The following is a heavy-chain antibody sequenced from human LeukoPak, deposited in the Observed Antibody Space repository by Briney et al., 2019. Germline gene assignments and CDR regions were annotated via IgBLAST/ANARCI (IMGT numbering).Heavy chain of an antibody. D-gene: IGHD2-15*01. V-gene: IGHV4-61*02. CDR3: ARDHGGYCSGGSCYNWFDP. CDR2: IYSSGRT. Sequence: PSETLSLTCTVSGVSISSGSYYWSWIRQPAGNGLEWIGRIYSSGRTNYNPSLKRRVTISLDTSKNQFSLQLSSVTAADTAVYYCARDHGGYCSGGSCYNWFDPWGQGTLVTVSS. J-gene: IGHJ5*02. CDR1: GVSISSGSYY.